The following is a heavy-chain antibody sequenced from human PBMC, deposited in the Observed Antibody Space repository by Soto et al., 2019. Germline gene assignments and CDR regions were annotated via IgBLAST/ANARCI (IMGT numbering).Heavy chain of an antibody. V-gene: IGHV3-9*01. CDR1: GFTFDDYA. J-gene: IGHJ6*02. Sequence: GGSLRLSCAASGFTFDDYAMHWVRQAPGKGLEWVSGISWNSGSIGYADSVKGRFTISRDNAKNSLYLQMNSLRAEDTALYYCAKDRVELGAARGGMDVWGQGTTVPVSS. D-gene: IGHD6-6*01. CDR3: AKDRVELGAARGGMDV. CDR2: ISWNSGSI.